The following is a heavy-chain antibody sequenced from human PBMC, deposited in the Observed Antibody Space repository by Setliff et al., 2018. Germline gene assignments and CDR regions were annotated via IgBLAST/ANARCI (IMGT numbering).Heavy chain of an antibody. CDR3: ARVLAADTYQDY. CDR1: GYTFTAYY. V-gene: IGHV1-2*02. D-gene: IGHD2-21*01. Sequence: ASVKVSCKASGYTFTAYYMHWVRQAPGQGLEWMGWINPGSGATNLAQRFQGRITVTSDTSISTVYMELSGLRRDDTAIYFCARVLAADTYQDYWGQGTLVTVSS. CDR2: INPGSGAT. J-gene: IGHJ4*02.